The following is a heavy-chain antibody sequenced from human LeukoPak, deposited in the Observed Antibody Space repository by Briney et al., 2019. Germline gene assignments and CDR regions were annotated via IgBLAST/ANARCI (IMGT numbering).Heavy chain of an antibody. Sequence: ASVTVSCKASGYTFSDYDVNWVRQAPGQGLEWMGWMNPTSGDTGYAQKFQGRVTMTRSISKNTAYMELSRLRSEDTAVYFCARVVMKAFYYYYMAVWGKGTT. J-gene: IGHJ6*03. V-gene: IGHV1-8*01. CDR1: GYTFSDYD. CDR3: ARVVMKAFYYYYMAV. CDR2: MNPTSGDT. D-gene: IGHD2-21*01.